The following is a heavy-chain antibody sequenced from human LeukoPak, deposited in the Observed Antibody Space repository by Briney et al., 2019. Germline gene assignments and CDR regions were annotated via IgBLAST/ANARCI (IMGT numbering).Heavy chain of an antibody. Sequence: GGSLRLSCAASGFTFSSYSMNWVRQAPGKGLEWASSISSSSSYIYYADSVKGRFTISRDNAKNSLYLQMNSLRAEDTAVYYCARGAYCSGGSCYPYYFDYWGQGTLVTVSS. CDR3: ARGAYCSGGSCYPYYFDY. V-gene: IGHV3-21*01. CDR1: GFTFSSYS. J-gene: IGHJ4*02. D-gene: IGHD2-15*01. CDR2: ISSSSSYI.